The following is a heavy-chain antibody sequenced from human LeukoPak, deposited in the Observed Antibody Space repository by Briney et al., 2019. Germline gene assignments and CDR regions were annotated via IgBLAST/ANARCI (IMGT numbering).Heavy chain of an antibody. Sequence: GGSLRLSCAASGFTFSTYWMSWVRQAPGKGLEWVANIKHDGNEKYYVDSVKGRFTISRDNAKNSLYLQMNSLRAEDTAVFYCAKVMELYYYGSGSFYYDYWGQGTLVTVSS. CDR2: IKHDGNEK. V-gene: IGHV3-7*03. CDR3: AKVMELYYYGSGSFYYDY. J-gene: IGHJ4*02. D-gene: IGHD3-10*01. CDR1: GFTFSTYW.